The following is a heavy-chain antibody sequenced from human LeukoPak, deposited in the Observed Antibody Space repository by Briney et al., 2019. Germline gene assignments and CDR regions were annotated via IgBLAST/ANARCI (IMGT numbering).Heavy chain of an antibody. Sequence: GRSLRLSCAASGFTFSDYYMSWVRQAPGKGLEWVAVISYDGSNKYYADSVKGRFTISRDNSKNTLYLQMNSLRAEDTAVYYCARDQVQYSIAVADYWGQGTLVTVSS. CDR3: ARDQVQYSIAVADY. D-gene: IGHD6-19*01. J-gene: IGHJ4*02. CDR1: GFTFSDYY. V-gene: IGHV3-30-3*01. CDR2: ISYDGSNK.